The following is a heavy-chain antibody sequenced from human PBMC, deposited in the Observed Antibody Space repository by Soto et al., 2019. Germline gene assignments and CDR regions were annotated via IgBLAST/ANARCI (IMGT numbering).Heavy chain of an antibody. CDR1: GGSIRSPNFS. V-gene: IGHV4-30-2*01. J-gene: IGHJ5*02. CDR3: ARVPWP. CDR2: IYHSGST. Sequence: SETLSLTCTVIGGSIRSPNFSWSWIRQPPGKGLEWIGYIYHSGSTYYNSSLKSRVTISVDRSKNQFSLKLSSVTAADTAVYYCARVPWPWGQGTLVTVSS.